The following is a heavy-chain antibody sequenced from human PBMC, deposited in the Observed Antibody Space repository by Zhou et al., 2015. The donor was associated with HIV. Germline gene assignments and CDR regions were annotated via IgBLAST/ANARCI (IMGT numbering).Heavy chain of an antibody. CDR2: IIPIFGTA. CDR1: GGTFSSYA. CDR3: ARVTSRWLQSAYYFDY. V-gene: IGHV1-69*12. Sequence: QVQLVQSGAEVKKPGSSVKVSCKASGGTFSSYAISWVRQAPGQGLEWMGGIIPIFGTANYAQKFQGRVTITADESTSTAYMELSSLRSEDTAVYYCARVTSRWLQSAYYFDYWGQGNPGPPSPQ. D-gene: IGHD5-24*01. J-gene: IGHJ4*02.